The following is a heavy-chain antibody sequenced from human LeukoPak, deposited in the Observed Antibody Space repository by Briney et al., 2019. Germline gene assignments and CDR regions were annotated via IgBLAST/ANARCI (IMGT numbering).Heavy chain of an antibody. V-gene: IGHV4-39*07. CDR3: ARDRNYYDSSGYYFP. D-gene: IGHD3-22*01. J-gene: IGHJ5*02. CDR2: IYYSGSI. CDR1: GGSISSSSYY. Sequence: SETLSLTCTVSGGSISSSSYYWGWIRQPPGKGLEWIGSIYYSGSIYCNPSLKSRVTISVDTSKNQFSLKLSSVTAADTAVYYCARDRNYYDSSGYYFPWGQGTLVTVSS.